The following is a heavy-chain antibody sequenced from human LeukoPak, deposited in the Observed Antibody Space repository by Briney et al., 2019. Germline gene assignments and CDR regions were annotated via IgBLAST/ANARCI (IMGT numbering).Heavy chain of an antibody. Sequence: GGSLRLSCAASGFTFSSYAMHWVRQAPGKGLGWVAVISYDGSNKWYADSVKGRFTISRDNSKNTLYLQMNSLRAEDTAVYYCARVSNRAVAGYFDYWGQGTLVTVSS. CDR3: ARVSNRAVAGYFDY. D-gene: IGHD6-19*01. J-gene: IGHJ4*02. CDR2: ISYDGSNK. CDR1: GFTFSSYA. V-gene: IGHV3-30*01.